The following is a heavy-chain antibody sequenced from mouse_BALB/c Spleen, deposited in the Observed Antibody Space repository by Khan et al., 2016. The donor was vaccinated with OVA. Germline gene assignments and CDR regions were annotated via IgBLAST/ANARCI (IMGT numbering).Heavy chain of an antibody. CDR1: GFSLSRYN. J-gene: IGHJ4*01. V-gene: IGHV2-6-4*01. CDR3: ARAYYRYDGYYAMDY. Sequence: VQLQQSGPGLVAPSQSLSITCTVSGFSLSRYNIHWVRQPPGKGLEWLGMIWGGGGTDYNSTPKSRLSISKDNSKSQVFLKMNSLQTVDTAMYYCARAYYRYDGYYAMDYWGQGTSVTVSS. D-gene: IGHD2-14*01. CDR2: IWGGGGT.